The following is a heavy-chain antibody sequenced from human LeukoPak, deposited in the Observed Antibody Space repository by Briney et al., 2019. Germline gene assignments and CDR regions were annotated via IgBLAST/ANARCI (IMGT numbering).Heavy chain of an antibody. V-gene: IGHV4-4*07. CDR1: DDSITNYY. CDR2: LYIGRGM. D-gene: IGHD2-21*01. CDR3: ARESRVVIGDGYHVDS. Sequence: PSETLSLTCFVSDDSITNYYWSWIRQPAGKGLEWIGRLYIGRGMEYNPSLKSRVTMSVDRANMQFSLRLTSVTAADTAVYYCARESRVVIGDGYHVDSWGPGTLITVSS. J-gene: IGHJ4*02.